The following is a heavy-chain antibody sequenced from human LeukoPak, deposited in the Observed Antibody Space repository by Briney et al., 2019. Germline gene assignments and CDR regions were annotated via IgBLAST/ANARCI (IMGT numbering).Heavy chain of an antibody. CDR2: IYHSGGT. J-gene: IGHJ4*02. V-gene: IGHV4-30-2*01. CDR1: GGSISSSSYY. CDR3: ARDSACSSTSCYSFDY. D-gene: IGHD2-2*02. Sequence: PSETLSLTCTVSGGSISSSSYYWSWIRQPPGKGLEWIGYIYHSGGTYYNPSLKSRVTISVDRSKNQFSLKLSSVTAADTAVYYCARDSACSSTSCYSFDYWGQGTLVTVSS.